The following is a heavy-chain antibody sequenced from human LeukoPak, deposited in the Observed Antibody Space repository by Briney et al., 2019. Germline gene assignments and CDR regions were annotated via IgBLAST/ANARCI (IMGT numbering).Heavy chain of an antibody. CDR2: ISGSGVST. D-gene: IGHD4-11*01. CDR1: GFRFSSYA. V-gene: IGHV3-23*01. J-gene: IGHJ6*03. CDR3: AKRGSNYGAYYYYYMDV. Sequence: GGSLRLSCAASGFRFSSYAMSWVRQAPGEGLEWVSAISGSGVSTYYAESVKGRFTISRDNAKNTLYLQMNSLRAEDTAVYYCAKRGSNYGAYYYYYMDVWGKGTTVTVSS.